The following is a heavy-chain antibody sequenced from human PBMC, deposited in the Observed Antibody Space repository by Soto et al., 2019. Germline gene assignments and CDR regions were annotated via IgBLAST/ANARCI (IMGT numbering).Heavy chain of an antibody. Sequence: GWSLRLSCACSVFTFTSYGMYWVRQAPGMGLEWVAVISYDGGNKYYADSVKGRFTISRDNSKNTLYLQMNSLRAEDTAVYYCARSRYQLRSDVLYYFDFWGQGTLVTVSS. CDR1: VFTFTSYG. J-gene: IGHJ4*02. D-gene: IGHD2-2*01. CDR3: ARSRYQLRSDVLYYFDF. V-gene: IGHV3-30*03. CDR2: ISYDGGNK.